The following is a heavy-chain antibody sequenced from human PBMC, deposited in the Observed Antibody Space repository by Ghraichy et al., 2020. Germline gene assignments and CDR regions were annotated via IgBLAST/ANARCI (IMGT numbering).Heavy chain of an antibody. J-gene: IGHJ6*03. V-gene: IGHV3-30*04. CDR2: ISYDGSNK. CDR1: GFTFSSYA. D-gene: IGHD2-2*01. Sequence: GESLNISCAASGFTFSSYAMHWVRQAPGKGLEWVAVISYDGSNKYYADSVKGRFTISRDNSKNTLYLQMNSLRAEDTAVYYCARAGYCSSTSCLLSPYYYYYMDVWGKGTTVTVSS. CDR3: ARAGYCSSTSCLLSPYYYYYMDV.